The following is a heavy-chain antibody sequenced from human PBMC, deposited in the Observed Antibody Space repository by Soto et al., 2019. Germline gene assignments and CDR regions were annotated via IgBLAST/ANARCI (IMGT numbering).Heavy chain of an antibody. J-gene: IGHJ3*02. Sequence: SVKVSCKSSGGTFSSHAISWVRQAPGQVLEWMGGIIPIFGTANYAQKFQGRVTITADKSTSTAYMELSSLRSEDTALYYCARDPASYYDSSGYYPGAFDIWGQGTMVTVSS. CDR3: ARDPASYYDSSGYYPGAFDI. CDR2: IIPIFGTA. D-gene: IGHD3-22*01. V-gene: IGHV1-69*06. CDR1: GGTFSSHA.